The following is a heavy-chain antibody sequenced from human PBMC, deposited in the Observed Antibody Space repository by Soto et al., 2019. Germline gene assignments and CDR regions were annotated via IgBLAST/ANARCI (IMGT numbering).Heavy chain of an antibody. D-gene: IGHD2-15*01. J-gene: IGHJ4*02. V-gene: IGHV3-49*03. CDR2: IRSKAYGGTT. CDR1: GFTFGDYA. CDR3: TRDEYCSGGSCYSGPDY. Sequence: GSLRLSCTASGFTFGDYAMSWFRQAPGKGLEWVGFIRSKAYGGTTEYAASVKGRFTISRDDSKSIANLQMNSLKTEDTAVYYCTRDEYCSGGSCYSGPDYWGQGTLVTVSS.